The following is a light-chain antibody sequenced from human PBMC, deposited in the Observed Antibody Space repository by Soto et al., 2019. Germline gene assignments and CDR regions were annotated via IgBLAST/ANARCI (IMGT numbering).Light chain of an antibody. Sequence: QTVVTQEPSFSVSRGTTVTLPCGLNYGSVSTNYFATWYQQTPGQPPRTLIYNTNTRSSGVPDRFSGSILGNKAALTITGAQADDESDYYCVLYMGNGIWGFGGGTKLTVL. CDR2: NTN. V-gene: IGLV8-61*01. J-gene: IGLJ2*01. CDR1: YGSVSTNYF. CDR3: VLYMGNGIWG.